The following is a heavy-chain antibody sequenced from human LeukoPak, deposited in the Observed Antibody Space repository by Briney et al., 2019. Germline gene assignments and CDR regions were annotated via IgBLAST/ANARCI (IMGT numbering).Heavy chain of an antibody. CDR3: ARHSEEDGSNPKPLDY. J-gene: IGHJ4*02. CDR2: ISYSWRT. V-gene: IGHV4-39*01. D-gene: IGHD6-6*01. Sequence: SEILSLTCTVSGGSITNSHFFWSWVRRPPGKGLEWIGGISYSWRTFYNPSLRSRVTIYVESSRNQFSLRLNSVTAADTAVYYCARHSEEDGSNPKPLDYWGRGTLVTVSS. CDR1: GGSITNSHFF.